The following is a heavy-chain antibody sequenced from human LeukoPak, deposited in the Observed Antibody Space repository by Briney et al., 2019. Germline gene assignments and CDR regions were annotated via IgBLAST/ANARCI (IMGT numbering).Heavy chain of an antibody. D-gene: IGHD5-24*01. V-gene: IGHV7-4-1*02. J-gene: IGHJ4*02. CDR3: VTRDGVSDGFFNFDY. CDR2: IDTNTGNP. CDR1: GYTFTTYP. Sequence: ASVKVSCKASGYTFTTYPINWVRQAPGQGLEWMGWIDTNTGNPTYAQGFTGRFVFSLDTSVSTAYLQISSLKAEDTAVYYCVTRDGVSDGFFNFDYWGQGTLVTVSS.